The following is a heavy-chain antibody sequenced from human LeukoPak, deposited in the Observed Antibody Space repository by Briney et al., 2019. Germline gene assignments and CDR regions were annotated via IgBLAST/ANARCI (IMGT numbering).Heavy chain of an antibody. CDR1: GYTFTSYG. J-gene: IGHJ6*03. V-gene: IGHV1-18*01. D-gene: IGHD6-6*01. CDR2: ISAYNGNT. Sequence: GASVKVSCKASGYTFTSYGISWVRQAPGQGLEWMGWISAYNGNTNYAQKFQGRVTITADESTSTAYMELSSLRSEDTAVYYCAREMYSSSSGHYYYMDVWGKGTTVTVSS. CDR3: AREMYSSSSGHYYYMDV.